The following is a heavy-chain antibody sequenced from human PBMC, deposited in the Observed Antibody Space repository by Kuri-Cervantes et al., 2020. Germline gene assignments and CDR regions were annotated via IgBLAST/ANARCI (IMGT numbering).Heavy chain of an antibody. CDR1: GFTFSSYS. Sequence: GESLKISCAASGFTFSSYSMNWVRQAPGKGLEWVSSISSSSSYIYCADSVKGRFTISRDNAKNSLYLQMNSLRAEDTAVYYCARAHIVVVTHDAFDIWGQGTVVTVSS. D-gene: IGHD2-21*02. J-gene: IGHJ3*02. CDR3: ARAHIVVVTHDAFDI. CDR2: ISSSSSYI. V-gene: IGHV3-21*01.